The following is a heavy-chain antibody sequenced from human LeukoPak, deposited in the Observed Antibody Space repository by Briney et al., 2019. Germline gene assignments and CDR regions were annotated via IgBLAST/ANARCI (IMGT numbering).Heavy chain of an antibody. D-gene: IGHD3-3*01. V-gene: IGHV1-69*06. CDR3: AKFWSGYYTD. J-gene: IGHJ4*02. Sequence: SVKVSYKASGDTFGTFSFNWVRQAPSEGLEWLGGLTPLAGTPNYAQKFQGRLTISADKSTSTVYMELSRLTSEDTAVYFCAKFWSGYYTDWGQGTLVSVSS. CDR1: GDTFGTFS. CDR2: LTPLAGTP.